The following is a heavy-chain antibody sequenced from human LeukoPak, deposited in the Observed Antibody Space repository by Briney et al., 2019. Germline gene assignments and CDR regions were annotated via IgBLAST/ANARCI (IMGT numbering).Heavy chain of an antibody. CDR2: ISSSSSTI. J-gene: IGHJ4*02. V-gene: IGHV3-48*04. D-gene: IGHD5-18*01. CDR3: AKDMGYSYGRALDY. CDR1: GFTFSDYN. Sequence: PGGSLRLSCAASGFTFSDYNMNWVRQAPGKGLEWVSYISSSSSTIYYADSVKGRFTISRDNAKNSLYLQMNSLRAEDTALYYCAKDMGYSYGRALDYWGQGTLVTVSS.